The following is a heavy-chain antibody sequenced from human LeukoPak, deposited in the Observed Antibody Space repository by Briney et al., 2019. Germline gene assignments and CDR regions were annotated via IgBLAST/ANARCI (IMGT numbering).Heavy chain of an antibody. CDR3: SLAMVRPEYYFDY. J-gene: IGHJ4*02. D-gene: IGHD3-10*01. CDR1: DYSISSGYF. V-gene: IGHV4-38-2*02. CDR2: IHSGQSP. Sequence: SETLSLTCTVTDYSISSGYFWGWIRQPPGKGLEWIGIIHSGQSPYYSPSLESRITISIDTSKNQFSLKLSSVTAADTAVYYCSLAMVRPEYYFDYWGQGTLVTVSS.